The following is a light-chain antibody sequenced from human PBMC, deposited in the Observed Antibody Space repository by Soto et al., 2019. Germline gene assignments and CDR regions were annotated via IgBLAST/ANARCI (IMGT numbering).Light chain of an antibody. V-gene: IGKV3-20*01. CDR1: QTVSTKY. Sequence: ENVLTQSPGTLSLSPGERATLSCRASQTVSTKYVAWYQQKPGQAPRLLIYGTSSRATGSPDRFSGSGSGTDVTLTNSSLEPEECADESWQLWGTSPRVTLGPGTKLDI. CDR2: GTS. J-gene: IGKJ3*01. CDR3: QLWGTSPRVT.